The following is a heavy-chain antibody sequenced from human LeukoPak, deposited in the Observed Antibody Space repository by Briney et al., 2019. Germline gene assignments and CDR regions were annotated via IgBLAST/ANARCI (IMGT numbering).Heavy chain of an antibody. CDR1: GFTFSSYA. J-gene: IGHJ4*02. CDR3: AKDKNVADSSGYYFAY. D-gene: IGHD3-22*01. V-gene: IGHV3-30*18. Sequence: GRSLRLSCAASGFTFSSYAMHWVRQAPGKGLEWVAVISYDGSKKYYADSVKGRFTISRDDSKSTLYLQMNSLRAEDTTVYYCAKDKNVADSSGYYFAYWGQGTLVTVSS. CDR2: ISYDGSKK.